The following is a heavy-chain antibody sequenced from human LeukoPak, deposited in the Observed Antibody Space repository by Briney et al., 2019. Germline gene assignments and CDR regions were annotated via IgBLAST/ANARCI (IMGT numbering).Heavy chain of an antibody. CDR1: GGSISSGSYY. D-gene: IGHD3-10*01. CDR2: IYTSGST. CDR3: ARDYYGSGSYSYYFDY. V-gene: IGHV4-61*02. J-gene: IGHJ4*02. Sequence: PSQTLSLTCTVSGGSISSGSYYWSWIRQPAGKGLEWIGRIYTSGSTNYNPSLKSRVTISVDPSKNQFSLKLSSVTASDTAVYYCARDYYGSGSYSYYFDYWGQGTLVTVSS.